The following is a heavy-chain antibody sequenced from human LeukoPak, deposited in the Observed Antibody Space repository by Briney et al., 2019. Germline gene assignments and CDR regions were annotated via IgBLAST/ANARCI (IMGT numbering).Heavy chain of an antibody. CDR1: GGSISNGGYY. CDR2: IYFSGTT. J-gene: IGHJ4*02. D-gene: IGHD4-23*01. Sequence: SETLSLTCIVSGGSISNGGYYWSWIRQHPGKGPEWIGYIYFSGTTYYSPSLKSRLTVSVDTSINQFSLKLRSVTAADTAVYYCATAHGGRAFDYWGQGTLVTVSS. V-gene: IGHV4-31*03. CDR3: ATAHGGRAFDY.